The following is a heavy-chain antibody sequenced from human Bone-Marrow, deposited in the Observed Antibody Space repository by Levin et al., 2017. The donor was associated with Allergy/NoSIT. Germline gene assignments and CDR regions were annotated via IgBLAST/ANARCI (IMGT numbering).Heavy chain of an antibody. Sequence: GGSLRLSCAASGFTFSDYYMSWIRQAPGKGLEWVSYISSSGSTIYYADSVKGRFTISRDNAKNSLYLQMNSLRAEDTAVYYCATIDSSGYYGFAFDIWGQGTMVTVSS. V-gene: IGHV3-11*01. CDR3: ATIDSSGYYGFAFDI. CDR2: ISSSGSTI. D-gene: IGHD3-22*01. J-gene: IGHJ3*02. CDR1: GFTFSDYY.